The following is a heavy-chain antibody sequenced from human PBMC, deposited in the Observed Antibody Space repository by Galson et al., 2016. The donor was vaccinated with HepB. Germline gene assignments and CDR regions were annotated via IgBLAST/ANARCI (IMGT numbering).Heavy chain of an antibody. CDR3: ARGPLEVSKFFSTRPHYDYYNGMDV. J-gene: IGHJ6*02. Sequence: SETLSLTCTVSGGSISTSNCWSWVRQPPGKGLEWIGEIFHSGSTNYNPSLKGRVTMSLDKSKNQFSLKLTSVTAADTAVYYCARGPLEVSKFFSTRPHYDYYNGMDVWGQGTTVTVS. D-gene: IGHD2/OR15-2a*01. V-gene: IGHV4-4*02. CDR2: IFHSGST. CDR1: GGSISTSNC.